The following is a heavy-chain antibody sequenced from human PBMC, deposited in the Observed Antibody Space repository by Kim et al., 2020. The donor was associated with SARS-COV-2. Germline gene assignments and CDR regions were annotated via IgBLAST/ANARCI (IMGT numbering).Heavy chain of an antibody. CDR1: GYLISTGYY. J-gene: IGHJ4*02. Sequence: SETLSLTCSVSGYLISTGYYWGWIRQPPGKGLEWIGRIYHSGNTYYNPSLKSRVTISVDTSKNQFSLNLYSVTAADTAMYYCARGVPPDYWGQGALVTVS. CDR3: ARGVPPDY. CDR2: IYHSGNT. V-gene: IGHV4-38-2*02.